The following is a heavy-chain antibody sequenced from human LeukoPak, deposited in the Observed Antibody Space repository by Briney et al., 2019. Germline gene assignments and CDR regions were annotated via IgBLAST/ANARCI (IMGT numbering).Heavy chain of an antibody. D-gene: IGHD3-9*01. Sequence: GGSLRLSCAASGFTFSSYGMHWVRQAPGKGLEWVAVIPYDGSNKYYADSVKGRFTISRDNSKNTLYLQMNSLRAEDTAVYYCAKDFDWLYYYYGMDVWGKGTTVTVSS. CDR2: IPYDGSNK. V-gene: IGHV3-30*18. CDR1: GFTFSSYG. CDR3: AKDFDWLYYYYGMDV. J-gene: IGHJ6*04.